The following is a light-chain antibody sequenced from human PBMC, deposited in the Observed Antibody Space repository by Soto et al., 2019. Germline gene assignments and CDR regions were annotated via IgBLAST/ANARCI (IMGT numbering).Light chain of an antibody. V-gene: IGKV1-5*01. Sequence: DIQMTQSPSTLSASVGDRVTITCRASQSISDWLAWFQQKPGKAPKVLIYDASTLESGVPSRFSGSGSGTEFTLTISSLQPADSATYYCQQYNRLYTFGQGTKVDIK. J-gene: IGKJ2*01. CDR2: DAS. CDR3: QQYNRLYT. CDR1: QSISDW.